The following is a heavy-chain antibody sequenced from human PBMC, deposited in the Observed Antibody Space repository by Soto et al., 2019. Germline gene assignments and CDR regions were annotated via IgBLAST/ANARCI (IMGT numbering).Heavy chain of an antibody. Sequence: SETLSLTCAVSGYSIRNCYYWGWIRQPPGKGLEWIGTIYHSGSTYYNPSLKSRVTISVDASENHFSLKLSPVTAADTAVYYCARVGPYCGGDCYSPPPWGQGTLVTVSS. J-gene: IGHJ5*02. CDR3: ARVGPYCGGDCYSPPP. CDR1: GYSIRNCYY. D-gene: IGHD2-21*02. CDR2: IYHSGST. V-gene: IGHV4-38-2*01.